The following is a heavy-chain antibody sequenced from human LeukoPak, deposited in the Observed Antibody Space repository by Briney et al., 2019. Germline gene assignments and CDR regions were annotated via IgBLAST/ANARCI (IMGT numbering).Heavy chain of an antibody. CDR2: INPSGGST. J-gene: IGHJ6*02. Sequence: ASVKVSCKASGYTFTSYYMHWVRQAPGQGLEWMRIINPSGGSTSYAQKFQGRVSMTRDTSTSTVYMELSSLRSEDTAVYYCARETSSGYYYGSGSYYPYYYYGMDVWAKGPRSPSP. D-gene: IGHD3-10*01. CDR1: GYTFTSYY. V-gene: IGHV1-46*01. CDR3: ARETSSGYYYGSGSYYPYYYYGMDV.